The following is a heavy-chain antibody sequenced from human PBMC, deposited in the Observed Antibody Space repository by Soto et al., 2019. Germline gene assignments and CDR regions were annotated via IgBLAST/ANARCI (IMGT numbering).Heavy chain of an antibody. J-gene: IGHJ4*02. V-gene: IGHV3-23*01. Sequence: PGGSLRLSCAASGFTFSSYAMSWVRQAPGKGLEWVSGISGSGGGTYYADSVKGRFTISRDNSKNTLYLQMNSLRAEDTAVYYCAKDPSGRYPRGVGYWGQGTLVTVSS. CDR3: AKDPSGRYPRGVGY. D-gene: IGHD1-26*01. CDR1: GFTFSSYA. CDR2: ISGSGGGT.